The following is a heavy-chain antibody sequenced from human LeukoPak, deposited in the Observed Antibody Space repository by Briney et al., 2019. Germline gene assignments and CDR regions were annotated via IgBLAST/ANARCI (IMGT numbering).Heavy chain of an antibody. CDR1: GCTFSSYA. CDR3: ARDDGPYSSSWYDQHDYYFDY. D-gene: IGHD6-13*01. Sequence: SVKVSCKASGCTFSSYAISWVRQAPGQGLEWMGRIIPIFGTANYAQKFQGRVTITTDESTSTAYMELSSLRSEDTAVYYCARDDGPYSSSWYDQHDYYFDYWGQGTLVTVAS. J-gene: IGHJ4*02. CDR2: IIPIFGTA. V-gene: IGHV1-69*05.